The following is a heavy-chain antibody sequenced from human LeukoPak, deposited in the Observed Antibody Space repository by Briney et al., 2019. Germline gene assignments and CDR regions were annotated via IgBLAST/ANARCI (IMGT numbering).Heavy chain of an antibody. CDR2: IIPILNIT. J-gene: IGHJ6*02. D-gene: IGHD2-2*01. V-gene: IGHV1-69*02. CDR3: AKDGVVVVATSVYYYYYGMDV. Sequence: SVKVSCKASGGTFSSYIISWVRQAPGQGLEWMGRIIPILNITDYAQNFQGRVTLTADKSTSTAYMELSTLRSEDTAVYYCAKDGVVVVATSVYYYYYGMDVWGQGTTVTVPS. CDR1: GGTFSSYI.